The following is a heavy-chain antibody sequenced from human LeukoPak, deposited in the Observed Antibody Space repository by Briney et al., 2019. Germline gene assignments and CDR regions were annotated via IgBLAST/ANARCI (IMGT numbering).Heavy chain of an antibody. J-gene: IGHJ4*02. CDR1: GGSFSGYY. Sequence: SETLSLTCAVYGGSFSGYYWSWIRQPPGKGLEWIGEINHSGSTNYNPSLNSRVTISVDTSKNQFSLKLSSVTAADTAVYYCARWRVIAAAGIDYWGQGTLVTVSS. V-gene: IGHV4-34*01. D-gene: IGHD6-13*01. CDR2: INHSGST. CDR3: ARWRVIAAAGIDY.